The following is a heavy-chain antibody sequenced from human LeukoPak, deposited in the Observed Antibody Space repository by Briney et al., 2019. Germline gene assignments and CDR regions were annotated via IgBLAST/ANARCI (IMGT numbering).Heavy chain of an antibody. CDR3: ARDPPGHVAFDI. CDR1: XGSISTYY. Sequence: PSETLSXXXXXXXGSISTYYWNWIRQPPGKGLEWIGYIYYSGRTNYNPSLKSRVTISVDTSKNQFSLKLTSVTAADTAVYYCARDPPGHVAFDIWGQGTMVTVSS. J-gene: IGHJ3*02. CDR2: IYYSGRT. V-gene: IGHV4-59*01.